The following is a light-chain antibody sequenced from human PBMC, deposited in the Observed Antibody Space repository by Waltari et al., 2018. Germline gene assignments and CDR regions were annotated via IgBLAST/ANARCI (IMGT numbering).Light chain of an antibody. CDR2: GVS. J-gene: IGKJ2*03. Sequence: EILLTQSPGTLSLSPGERATLSCRASQTVSNSYLAWYQQKPGQAPRLLIYGVSRRATGIPDRVTGSGSGTDFSITSSGLEPEDFAVYYCQQYAGAPYSFGQGTKLEIK. CDR1: QTVSNSY. V-gene: IGKV3-20*01. CDR3: QQYAGAPYS.